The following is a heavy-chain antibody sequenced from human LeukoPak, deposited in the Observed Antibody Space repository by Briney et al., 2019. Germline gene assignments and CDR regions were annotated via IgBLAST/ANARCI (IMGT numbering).Heavy chain of an antibody. CDR3: AKDATPATATLYFDY. CDR2: ISYDGSNK. J-gene: IGHJ4*02. CDR1: GFTFSSYG. V-gene: IGHV3-30*18. Sequence: GGSLRLSCAASGFTFSSYGMHWVRQAPGKGLEWVAVISYDGSNKYYADSVKGRFTISRDNSKNTLYLQMNSLRAEDTAVYYCAKDATPATATLYFDYWGQGTLVTVSS. D-gene: IGHD2-15*01.